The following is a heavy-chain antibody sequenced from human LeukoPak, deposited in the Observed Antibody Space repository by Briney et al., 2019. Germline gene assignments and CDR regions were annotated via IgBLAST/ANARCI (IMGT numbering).Heavy chain of an antibody. D-gene: IGHD5-24*01. Sequence: SETLSLTCTVSGGSISSYYWSGIRQPPGKGLEWIGYIYYSGSTNYNPSLKSRVTISVDTSKNQFSLKLSSVTAPDTAVYYCARVRDGYNLDAFDIWGQGTMVTVSS. CDR3: ARVRDGYNLDAFDI. CDR2: IYYSGST. V-gene: IGHV4-59*01. J-gene: IGHJ3*02. CDR1: GGSISSYY.